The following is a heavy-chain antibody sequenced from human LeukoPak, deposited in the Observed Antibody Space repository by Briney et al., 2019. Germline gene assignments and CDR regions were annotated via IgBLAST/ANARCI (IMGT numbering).Heavy chain of an antibody. Sequence: KTSETLSLTCTVSGGSISSYYWSWIRQPPGRGLEWLGYIYYSGSTNYNPSLKSRVTISVDTSKNQFSLNLSSVTAADTAVYYCARGSREMANVDLGYWGQGTLVTVSS. J-gene: IGHJ4*02. CDR3: ARGSREMANVDLGY. CDR1: GGSISSYY. V-gene: IGHV4-59*01. CDR2: IYYSGST. D-gene: IGHD3-16*01.